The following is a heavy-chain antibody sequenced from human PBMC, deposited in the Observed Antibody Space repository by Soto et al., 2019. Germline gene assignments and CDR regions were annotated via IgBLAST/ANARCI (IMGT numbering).Heavy chain of an antibody. CDR3: AREARCSGGFDY. J-gene: IGHJ4*02. CDR1: GFSVSRFW. Sequence: EVQLEESGGGLVQPGGSLRLSCAASGFSVSRFWMSWVCQAPGQGQEWVAIVSAVGRDKTYADSVKGRFTNTRENAENSLFLQMNRLRADETAVYYCAREARCSGGFDYWGQGARVTVSS. D-gene: IGHD6-19*01. CDR2: VSAVGRDK. V-gene: IGHV3-7*01.